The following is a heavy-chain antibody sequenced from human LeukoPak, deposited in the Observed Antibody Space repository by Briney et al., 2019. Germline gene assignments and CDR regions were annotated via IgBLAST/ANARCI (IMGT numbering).Heavy chain of an antibody. V-gene: IGHV1-69*05. CDR2: IIPIFGTA. J-gene: IGHJ6*03. D-gene: IGHD3-22*01. Sequence: ASVKVSCKASGGTFSSYAISWVRQAPAQGLEWMGGIIPIFGTANYAQKFQGRVTITTDESTSTAYMELSSLRSEDTAVYYCARVGAVITPYYYYYYYMDVWGKGTTVTVSS. CDR1: GGTFSSYA. CDR3: ARVGAVITPYYYYYYYMDV.